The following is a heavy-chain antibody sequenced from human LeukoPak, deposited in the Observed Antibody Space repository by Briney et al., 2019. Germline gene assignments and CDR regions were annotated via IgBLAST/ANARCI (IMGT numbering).Heavy chain of an antibody. CDR2: IYYSGST. J-gene: IGHJ4*02. D-gene: IGHD6-19*01. CDR1: GGSISSGDYY. Sequence: PSHTLSLTCTVSGGSISSGDYYWSWIRQPPGKGLEWIGYIYYSGSTYYNPSLKSRVTISVDTSKNQFSLKLSSVTAADTAVYYCARDLAVAGNYFDYWGQGTLVTVSS. V-gene: IGHV4-30-4*01. CDR3: ARDLAVAGNYFDY.